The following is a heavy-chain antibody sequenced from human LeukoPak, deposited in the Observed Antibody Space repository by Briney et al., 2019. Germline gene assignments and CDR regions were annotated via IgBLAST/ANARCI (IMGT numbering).Heavy chain of an antibody. D-gene: IGHD3-22*01. CDR2: IYYSGST. CDR1: GGSISSYY. J-gene: IGHJ4*02. CDR3: ARSPRFYYYDSSGYRRGRYFDY. Sequence: SETLSLTRTVSGGSISSYYWSWIRQPPGKGLEWIGYIYYSGSTNYNPSLKSRVTISVDTSKNQFSLKLSSVTAADTAVYYCARSPRFYYYDSSGYRRGRYFDYWGQGTLVTVSS. V-gene: IGHV4-59*01.